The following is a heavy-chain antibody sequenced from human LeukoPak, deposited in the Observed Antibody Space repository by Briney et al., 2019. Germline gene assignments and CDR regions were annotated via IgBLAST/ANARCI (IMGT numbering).Heavy chain of an antibody. CDR1: GGSISNYY. D-gene: IGHD3-22*01. CDR2: IYYSGST. Sequence: SETLSLTCTVSGGSISNYYWSWIRQPPGKGLEWIGYIYYSGSTYYNPSLKSRVTISVDTSKNQFSLKLSSVTAADTAVYYCARDTDDSSGYLGWGQGTLVTVSS. CDR3: ARDTDDSSGYLG. V-gene: IGHV4-30-4*08. J-gene: IGHJ1*01.